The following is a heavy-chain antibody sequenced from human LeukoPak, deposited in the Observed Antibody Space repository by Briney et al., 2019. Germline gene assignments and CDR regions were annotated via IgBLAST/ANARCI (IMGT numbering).Heavy chain of an antibody. Sequence: GESLKISCKGSGYSFTSYWIGWVRQMPGKGLEWTGIIYPGDSDTRYSPSFQGQVTISADKSISTAYLQWSSLKASDTAMYYCARRWAQGGSYRHPGDYWGQGTLVTVSS. CDR2: IYPGDSDT. V-gene: IGHV5-51*01. J-gene: IGHJ4*02. CDR1: GYSFTSYW. CDR3: ARRWAQGGSYRHPGDY. D-gene: IGHD1-26*01.